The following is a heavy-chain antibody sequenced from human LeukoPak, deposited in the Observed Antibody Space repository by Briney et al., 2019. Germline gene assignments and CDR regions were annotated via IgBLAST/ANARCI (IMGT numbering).Heavy chain of an antibody. D-gene: IGHD6-19*01. CDR3: ARGYSSGWDFDY. Sequence: GGSLRLSCAVSGITFSSFWMGWVRQAPGKGLEWVANIKQDGSEKYYVDSVKGRFTISRDNAKNSVYLQMNGLRAEDTAVYYCARGYSSGWDFDYWGQGTLVTVSS. CDR2: IKQDGSEK. J-gene: IGHJ4*02. CDR1: GITFSSFW. V-gene: IGHV3-7*03.